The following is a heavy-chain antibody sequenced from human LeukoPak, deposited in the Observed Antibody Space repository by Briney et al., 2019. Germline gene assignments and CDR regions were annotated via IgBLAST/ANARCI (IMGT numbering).Heavy chain of an antibody. D-gene: IGHD3-9*01. J-gene: IGHJ4*02. V-gene: IGHV1-3*04. CDR3: ARDIFGSSRPSDY. Sequence: ASVKVSCKASGYTFTSYTIHWVRQAPGQGLEWMGWINTDNGNTKYSQKFQGRVTITRDTSAGTAYMYLSSLRFEDTGVYYCARDIFGSSRPSDYWGQGTLVTVSS. CDR1: GYTFTSYT. CDR2: INTDNGNT.